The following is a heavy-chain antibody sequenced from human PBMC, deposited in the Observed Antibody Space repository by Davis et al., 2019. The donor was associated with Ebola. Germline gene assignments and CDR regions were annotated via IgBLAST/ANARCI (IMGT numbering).Heavy chain of an antibody. CDR1: GGSISGSTYY. V-gene: IGHV3-66*01. CDR3: ARGVMIPVAGTGYAFDI. Sequence: ETLSLTCTVSGGSISGSTYYWGWIRQPPGKGLEWVSVIYSGGSTYYADSLKGRFTISRDNSRNTLYLQIYSLRAEDTAVYYCARGVMIPVAGTGYAFDIWGQGTMVTVSS. J-gene: IGHJ3*02. D-gene: IGHD6-19*01. CDR2: IYSGGST.